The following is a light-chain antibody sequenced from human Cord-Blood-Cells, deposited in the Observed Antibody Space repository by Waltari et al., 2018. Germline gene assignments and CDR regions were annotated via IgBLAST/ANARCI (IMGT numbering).Light chain of an antibody. CDR3: QKYNSAPPLT. CDR1: QGISNY. CDR2: AAS. J-gene: IGKJ4*01. Sequence: DIQMTQSPSSMSASVGDRVTITCRASQGISNYLAWYQQKPGKVPKLLIYAASTLQSGVPSRFSGSGSGTDFTLTISSLQPEDGSTYYCQKYNSAPPLTFGGGTKVEIK. V-gene: IGKV1-27*01.